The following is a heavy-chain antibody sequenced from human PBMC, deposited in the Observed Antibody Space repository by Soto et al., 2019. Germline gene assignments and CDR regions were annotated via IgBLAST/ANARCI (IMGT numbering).Heavy chain of an antibody. CDR1: GGTFSSYT. D-gene: IGHD2-2*01. J-gene: IGHJ4*02. V-gene: IGHV1-69*02. CDR3: AMTHRQGYYSSTSCYAETGDY. CDR2: IIPILGIA. Sequence: GASVKVSCKASGGTFSSYTISWVRQAPGQGLEWMGRIIPILGIANYAQKFQGRVTITADKSTSTAYMELSSLRSEDTAVYYCAMTHRQGYYSSTSCYAETGDYWGQGTLVTVSS.